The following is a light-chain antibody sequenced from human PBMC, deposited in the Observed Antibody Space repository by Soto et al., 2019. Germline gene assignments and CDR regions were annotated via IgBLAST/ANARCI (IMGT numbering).Light chain of an antibody. CDR1: RSDVGGYNY. CDR2: EVS. CDR3: SSYAGSNNLGV. Sequence: QSVLTQPPSASGSPGQSVTISCTGTRSDVGGYNYVSWYQQHPGKAPKLMIYEVSKRPSGVPDRFSASKSGTTASLTVSGLQADDEADYYCSSYAGSNNLGVFGTGTKVTVL. V-gene: IGLV2-8*01. J-gene: IGLJ1*01.